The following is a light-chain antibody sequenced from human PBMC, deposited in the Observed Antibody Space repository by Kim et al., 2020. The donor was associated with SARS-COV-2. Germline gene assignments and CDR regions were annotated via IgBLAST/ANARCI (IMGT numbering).Light chain of an antibody. CDR2: DVN. CDR3: SSHTTRSTYV. Sequence: QSALTQPASVSGSPGQSITISCTGTGSDVGAYDHVSWYQQHPGKVPTLIMFDVNGRPSGVSSRFSGSKSGNTASLTISGLQADDEADYYCSSHTTRSTYVFGSGTKVTVL. V-gene: IGLV2-14*03. J-gene: IGLJ1*01. CDR1: GSDVGAYDH.